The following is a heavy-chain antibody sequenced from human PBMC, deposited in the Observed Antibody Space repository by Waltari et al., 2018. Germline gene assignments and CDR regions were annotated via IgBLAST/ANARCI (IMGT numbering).Heavy chain of an antibody. D-gene: IGHD6-13*01. J-gene: IGHJ4*02. Sequence: QVQLVQSGAEVKKPGASVKVSCKAAGYTFNSYYMHWVRQAPGQGLEWMGIINPSGGSTSYEQKFQGRVTMTRDTSTNTVYMELSSLRCEDTAVYYCARVGRKAAAGLDCDYWGQGTLVTVSS. CDR3: ARVGRKAAAGLDCDY. V-gene: IGHV1-46*02. CDR2: INPSGGST. CDR1: GYTFNSYY.